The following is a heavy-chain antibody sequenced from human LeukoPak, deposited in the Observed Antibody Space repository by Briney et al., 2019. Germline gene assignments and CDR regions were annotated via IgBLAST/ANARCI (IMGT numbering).Heavy chain of an antibody. CDR1: GFTFSSYW. CDR2: INSDGGST. Sequence: GGSLRLSCTASGFTFSSYWMHWVRQAPGKGLVWVSRINSDGGSTSYADSVKGRFTISRDNAKNTLYLQMNSLRAEDTAVYYCTRFRGSGSSTLYSFDYWGQGSLVTVAP. V-gene: IGHV3-74*01. CDR3: TRFRGSGSSTLYSFDY. J-gene: IGHJ4*02. D-gene: IGHD3-10*01.